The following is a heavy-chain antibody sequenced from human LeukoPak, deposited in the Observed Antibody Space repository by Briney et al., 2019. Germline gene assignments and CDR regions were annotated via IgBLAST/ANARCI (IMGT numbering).Heavy chain of an antibody. CDR2: TYYRSKWYT. CDR1: GESVSSKNGA. Sequence: SQTLSLTCDISGESVSSKNGAWNWIRQSPSRGLEWLGRTYYRSKWYTDYAVSMNGRITISPDTSKNQFSLQLNSVIPDDTAVYYCARDVGTSGWHTFDYWGQGTLVTVSS. J-gene: IGHJ4*02. D-gene: IGHD6-19*01. V-gene: IGHV6-1*01. CDR3: ARDVGTSGWHTFDY.